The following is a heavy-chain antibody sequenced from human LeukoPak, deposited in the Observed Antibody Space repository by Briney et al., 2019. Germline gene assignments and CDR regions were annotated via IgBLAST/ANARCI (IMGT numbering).Heavy chain of an antibody. D-gene: IGHD3-22*01. V-gene: IGHV4-59*01. Sequence: SETLSLTCTVSGGSISSYYWSWIRQPPGKGLEWIGYIYYSGSTNYNPSLKSRVTISVDTSKNQFSLKLSSVTAADTAVYYCASYYYDSSGYLIGYWGQGTLVTVSS. CDR2: IYYSGST. J-gene: IGHJ4*02. CDR1: GGSISSYY. CDR3: ASYYYDSSGYLIGY.